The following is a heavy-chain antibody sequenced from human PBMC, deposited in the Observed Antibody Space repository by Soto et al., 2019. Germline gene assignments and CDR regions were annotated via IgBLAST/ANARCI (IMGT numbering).Heavy chain of an antibody. V-gene: IGHV1-3*01. CDR1: GYTFTSYA. D-gene: IGHD2-21*02. J-gene: IGHJ4*02. CDR3: ARAVVVTASLDN. CDR2: HKAGNGNT. Sequence: VSVKVSCKASGYTFTSYAMHWVRQARGQRLEWMGWHKAGNGNTKYSQKFQGRVSITRDTSATTAYMQLSSLRSADTAVYYCARAVVVTASLDNWGQGTLVTVPS.